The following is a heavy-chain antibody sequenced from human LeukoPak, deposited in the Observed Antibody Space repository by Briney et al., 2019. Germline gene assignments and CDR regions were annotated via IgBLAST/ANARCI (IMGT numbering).Heavy chain of an antibody. J-gene: IGHJ4*02. D-gene: IGHD6-19*01. Sequence: SETLSLTCTVSGGSVSSGSYYWSWIRQPPGKGLEWIGYIYYSGSTYYNPSLKSRVTMSVDTSKNQFSLKLSSMTAADTAVYYCARVAGHSFFFDYWGQGTLVTVSS. V-gene: IGHV4-61*01. CDR2: IYYSGST. CDR3: ARVAGHSFFFDY. CDR1: GGSVSSGSYY.